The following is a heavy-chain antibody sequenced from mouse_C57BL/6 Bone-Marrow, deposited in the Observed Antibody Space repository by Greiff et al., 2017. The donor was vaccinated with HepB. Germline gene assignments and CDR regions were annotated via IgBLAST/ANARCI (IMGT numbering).Heavy chain of an antibody. V-gene: IGHV1-82*01. CDR1: GYAFSSSW. CDR3: ARENWDFDY. Sequence: VKLMESGPELVKPGASVKISCKASGYAFSSSWMNWVKQRPGKGLEWIGRIYPGDGDTNYNGKFKGKATLTADKSSSTAYMQLSSLTSEDSAVYFCARENWDFDYWGQGTTLTVSS. J-gene: IGHJ2*01. D-gene: IGHD4-1*01. CDR2: IYPGDGDT.